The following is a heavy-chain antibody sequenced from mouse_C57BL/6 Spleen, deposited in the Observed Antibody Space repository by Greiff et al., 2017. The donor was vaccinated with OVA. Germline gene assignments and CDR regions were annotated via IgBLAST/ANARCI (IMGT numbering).Heavy chain of an antibody. J-gene: IGHJ4*01. Sequence: EVQLVESGGGLVQPGGSLSLSCAASGFTFTDYYLSWVRQPPGKALEWLGFIRNKANGYTTEYSASVKGRFTISRDNSQSILYLQRNALRAEDSATYYCARYGGDYWGQGTSVTVSS. CDR3: ARYGGDY. CDR1: GFTFTDYY. V-gene: IGHV7-3*01. CDR2: IRNKANGYTT.